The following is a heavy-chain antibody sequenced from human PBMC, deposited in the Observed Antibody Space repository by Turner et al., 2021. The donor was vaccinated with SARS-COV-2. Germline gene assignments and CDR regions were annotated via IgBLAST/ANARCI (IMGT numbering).Heavy chain of an antibody. CDR2: IYYRGST. CDR3: ARESRFNWLDS. Sequence: QVQLQESGPGLVRPSETLSLTCTVSGGPIKSDFWSWIRQPPGKRLEWIGYIYYRGSTNYNPSLKSRLTMSVDTSKNQFSLTLSSVTAADTAIYYCARESRFNWLDSWGQGTLVTVSS. J-gene: IGHJ5*01. D-gene: IGHD3-3*01. V-gene: IGHV4-59*01. CDR1: GGPIKSDF.